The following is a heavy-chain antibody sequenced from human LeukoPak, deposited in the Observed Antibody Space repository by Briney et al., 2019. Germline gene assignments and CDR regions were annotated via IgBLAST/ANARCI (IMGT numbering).Heavy chain of an antibody. Sequence: ASVKVSCKASGYTFTSYGIIWVRQAPGQGLEWMGWISAYNGNTNYAQKLQGRVTMTTDTSTSTAYMDLRSLRSDDTAVYYCARDLGTYYYDSSGYLLWGQGTLVTVSS. J-gene: IGHJ4*02. CDR3: ARDLGTYYYDSSGYLL. D-gene: IGHD3-22*01. CDR2: ISAYNGNT. V-gene: IGHV1-18*01. CDR1: GYTFTSYG.